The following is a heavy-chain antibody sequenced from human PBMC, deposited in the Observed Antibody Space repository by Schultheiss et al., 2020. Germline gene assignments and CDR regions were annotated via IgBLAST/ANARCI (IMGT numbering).Heavy chain of an antibody. Sequence: ASVKVSCKASGYTFTGYYMHWVRQAPGQGLEWMGWINPNSGGTNYAQKFQGWVTMTRDTSTSTVYMELSSLRSEDTAVYYCAREGRRPGNWFDPWGQGTLVTVSS. CDR3: AREGRRPGNWFDP. J-gene: IGHJ5*02. V-gene: IGHV1-2*04. CDR2: INPNSGGT. CDR1: GYTFTGYY.